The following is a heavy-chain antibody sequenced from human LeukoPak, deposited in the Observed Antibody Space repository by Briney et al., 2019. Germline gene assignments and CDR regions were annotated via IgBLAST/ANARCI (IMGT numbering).Heavy chain of an antibody. CDR1: GYTFTSYG. CDR2: ISAYNGNT. CDR3: ARDSATTVTTRKGFDY. J-gene: IGHJ4*02. Sequence: ASVKVSCKASGYTFTSYGISWVRQAPGQGLEGMGWISAYNGNTNYAQRLQGRVTMTTDTSTSTAYMELRSLRSDDTAVYYCARDSATTVTTRKGFDYWGQGTLVTVSS. D-gene: IGHD4-17*01. V-gene: IGHV1-18*01.